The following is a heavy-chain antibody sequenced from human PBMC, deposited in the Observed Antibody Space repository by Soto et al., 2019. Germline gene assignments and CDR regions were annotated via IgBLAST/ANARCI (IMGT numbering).Heavy chain of an antibody. CDR3: ANEGFYDFWSGYSQPYFDY. CDR2: ISGSGGST. CDR1: GYRFCSYA. Sequence: GVSLGLSCAASGYRFCSYAMSWVRQAPGKGLEWVSAISGSGGSTYYADSVKGRFTISRDNSKNTLYLQMNSLRAEDTAVYYCANEGFYDFWSGYSQPYFDYWGQGTLVTVSS. V-gene: IGHV3-23*01. J-gene: IGHJ4*02. D-gene: IGHD3-3*01.